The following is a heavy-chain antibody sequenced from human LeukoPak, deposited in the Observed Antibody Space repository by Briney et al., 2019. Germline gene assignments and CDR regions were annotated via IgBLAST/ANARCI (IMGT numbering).Heavy chain of an antibody. V-gene: IGHV4-59*01. D-gene: IGHD3-10*02. CDR3: ARGHSGRGGIDP. CDR2: IYYSGST. J-gene: IGHJ5*02. CDR1: GASISSYY. Sequence: SETLSLTCTVSGASISSYYGNWIRQPPGKGLEWIGYIYYSGSTNYNPSLKSRVAISVDTSKNQFSLKLSSVTAADTAVYYCARGHSGRGGIDPWGQGTLVTVSS.